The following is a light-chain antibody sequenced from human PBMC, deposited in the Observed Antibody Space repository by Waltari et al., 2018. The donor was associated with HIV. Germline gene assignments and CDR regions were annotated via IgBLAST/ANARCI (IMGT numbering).Light chain of an antibody. J-gene: IGKJ2*01. CDR2: DAS. V-gene: IGKV3D-20*01. CDR3: HQFVSSTSYT. CDR1: QTVSNNY. Sequence: EIVLTQSPATLSLSPGERATLSCGASQTVSNNYLAWYQQKPGLAPRLLSYDASSRAAGVPDRFSGSGSGTDFTLTISRLEPEDFAVYYCHQFVSSTSYTFGQGTKLEIK.